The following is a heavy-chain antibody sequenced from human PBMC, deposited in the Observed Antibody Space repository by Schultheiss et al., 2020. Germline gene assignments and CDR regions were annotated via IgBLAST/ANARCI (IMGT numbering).Heavy chain of an antibody. Sequence: GGSLRLSCAASGFTFSSYWMSWVRQAPGKGLEWVANIKEDGSEKYYVDSVKGRFTISRDNSKNTLYLQMNSLRAEDTAVYYCAKNYGDYVSAFDIWGQGTMVTVSS. D-gene: IGHD4-17*01. J-gene: IGHJ3*02. CDR2: IKEDGSEK. CDR3: AKNYGDYVSAFDI. V-gene: IGHV3-7*03. CDR1: GFTFSSYW.